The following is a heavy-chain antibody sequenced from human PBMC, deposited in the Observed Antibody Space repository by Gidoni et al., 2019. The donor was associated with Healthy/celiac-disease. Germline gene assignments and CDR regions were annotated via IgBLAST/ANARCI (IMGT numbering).Heavy chain of an antibody. CDR2: ISGSGGST. CDR3: AKDPRITFGGVIVPTHYYFDY. CDR1: GFTFSSYA. V-gene: IGHV3-23*01. D-gene: IGHD3-16*02. Sequence: EVQLLESGGGLVQPGGSLRLSCAASGFTFSSYAMSWVRQAPGKGLEWVSAISGSGGSTYYADSVKGRFTISRDNSKNTLYLQMNSLRAEDTAVYYCAKDPRITFGGVIVPTHYYFDYWGQGTLVTVSS. J-gene: IGHJ4*02.